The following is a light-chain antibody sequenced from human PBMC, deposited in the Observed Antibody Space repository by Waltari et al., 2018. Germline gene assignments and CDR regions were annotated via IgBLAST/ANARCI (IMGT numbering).Light chain of an antibody. CDR3: QQYNNRPPVT. CDR2: GAS. J-gene: IGKJ4*01. CDR1: QSVSSN. Sequence: EIVMTQSPATLSVSPGERATLSCRASQSVSSNLAWYQQKPGQAPRLRIYGASTRATGIPDRFSGSGSGTEFTLTISSLQSEDFAVYYCQQYNNRPPVTFGGGTQVEIK. V-gene: IGKV3-15*01.